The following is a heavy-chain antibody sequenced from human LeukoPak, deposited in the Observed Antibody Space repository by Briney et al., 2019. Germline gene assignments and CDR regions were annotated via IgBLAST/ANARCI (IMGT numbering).Heavy chain of an antibody. CDR3: IRDFRSADL. CDR2: IYVDGRTT. V-gene: IGHV3-74*01. Sequence: GGSLRLSCVASGFTFSNYWMHWVRQPPGKGLVWVSRIYVDGRTTNYAGSVKGRFTTSRDNAKNTVYLEMNSLSVEDTATYYCIRDFRSADLWGQGTLVTVTS. CDR1: GFTFSNYW. J-gene: IGHJ5*02.